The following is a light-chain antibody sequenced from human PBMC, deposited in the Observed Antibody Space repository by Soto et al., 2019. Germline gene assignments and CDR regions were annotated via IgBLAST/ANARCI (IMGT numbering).Light chain of an antibody. CDR1: HDIKNY. V-gene: IGKV1-33*01. Sequence: DIQMTQSPSSLSASVGARVTITCQASHDIKNYINWYQQKPGKDPKLLIYDASHLETGVPSRFRGRGFGTHFTFTITNLQPEDTATYFCQQLDDLPLTFGGGNKVEL. CDR2: DAS. CDR3: QQLDDLPLT. J-gene: IGKJ4*01.